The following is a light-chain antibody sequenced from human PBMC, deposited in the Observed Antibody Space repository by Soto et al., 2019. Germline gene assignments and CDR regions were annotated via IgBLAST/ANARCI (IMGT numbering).Light chain of an antibody. CDR1: QGIGTY. V-gene: IGKV1-9*01. CDR3: QQYNSYSGT. Sequence: IQLTQSPSSLSASVGDRVTVTCRASQGIGTYLVWYQQKSGKAPTVLIYAASTLQSGVPSRFSGSGSGTEFTLTISSLQPDDFATYYCQQYNSYSGTFGQGTKVDIK. J-gene: IGKJ1*01. CDR2: AAS.